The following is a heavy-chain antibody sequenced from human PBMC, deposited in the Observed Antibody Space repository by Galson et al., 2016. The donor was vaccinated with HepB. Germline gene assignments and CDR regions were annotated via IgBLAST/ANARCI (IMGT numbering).Heavy chain of an antibody. J-gene: IGHJ4*02. V-gene: IGHV4-39*01. CDR2: VYYTETT. D-gene: IGHD3-22*01. CDR1: DESFNTNTYY. Sequence: EPLSLTCSVSDESFNTNTYYWGWIRQPPGKGLEWIATVYYTETTYYNSSLKSRVTISIDTSRNQFSLQLNSVTATDTSVYYCARLRWVRLASGFSLYVDNWGRGTLVTVSS. CDR3: ARLRWVRLASGFSLYVDN.